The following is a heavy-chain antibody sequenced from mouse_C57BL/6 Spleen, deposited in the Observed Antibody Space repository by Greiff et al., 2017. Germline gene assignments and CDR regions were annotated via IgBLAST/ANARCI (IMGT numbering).Heavy chain of an antibody. V-gene: IGHV1-72*01. CDR1: GYTFTSYW. CDR3: ARGDYYGSSYVYYYAMDY. D-gene: IGHD1-1*01. CDR2: IDPNRGGT. J-gene: IGHJ4*01. Sequence: VKLQESGAELVKPGASVKLSCKASGYTFTSYWMHWVKQRPGRCLEWIGRIDPNRGGTKYNEKFKSKATLTVDKPSSTAYMQLSSLTSEDSAVYYCARGDYYGSSYVYYYAMDYWGQGTSVTVSS.